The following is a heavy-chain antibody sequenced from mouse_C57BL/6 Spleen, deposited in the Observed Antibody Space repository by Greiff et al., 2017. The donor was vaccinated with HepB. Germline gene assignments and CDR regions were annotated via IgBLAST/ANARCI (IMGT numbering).Heavy chain of an antibody. CDR1: GFNIKDDY. Sequence: VQLQQSGAELVRPGASVKLSCTASGFNIKDDYMHWVKQRPEQGLEWIGWIDPENGDTEYASKFQGKATITANTPSNTAYLQLSSLTSEDTAVYYCTTHGSSSFAYWGQGTLVTVSA. CDR2: IDPENGDT. J-gene: IGHJ3*01. D-gene: IGHD1-1*01. V-gene: IGHV14-4*01. CDR3: TTHGSSSFAY.